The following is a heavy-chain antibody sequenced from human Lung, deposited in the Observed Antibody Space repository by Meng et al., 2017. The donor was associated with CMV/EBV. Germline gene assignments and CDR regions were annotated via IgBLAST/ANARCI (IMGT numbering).Heavy chain of an antibody. CDR3: ARDGGGLYYFDY. V-gene: IGHV1-2*02. D-gene: IGHD2-15*01. Sequence: ASXXVSXKASGYTFTGYYMHWVRQAPGQGLEWMGWINPNSGGTNYAQKFQGRVTMTRDTSISTAYMELSRLRSDDTAVYYCARDGGGLYYFDYWGQGTLVTVS. CDR2: INPNSGGT. CDR1: GYTFTGYY. J-gene: IGHJ4*02.